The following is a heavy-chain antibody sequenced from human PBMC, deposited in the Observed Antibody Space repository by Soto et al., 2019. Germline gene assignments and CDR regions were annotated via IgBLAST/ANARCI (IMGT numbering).Heavy chain of an antibody. Sequence: EVQLVESGGGLIQPGGSLRLSCAVSGFTVSNHYMSWVRQAPGKGLEGVSVIYSGGYTAYGDSVKGRFTTSRDNSKNTLYPQRNSRAPGAPAVYYCAAHPGGGGYWGQGTLVTVSS. CDR2: IYSGGYT. V-gene: IGHV3-53*01. CDR1: GFTVSNHY. D-gene: IGHD3-10*01. CDR3: AAHPGGGGY. J-gene: IGHJ4*02.